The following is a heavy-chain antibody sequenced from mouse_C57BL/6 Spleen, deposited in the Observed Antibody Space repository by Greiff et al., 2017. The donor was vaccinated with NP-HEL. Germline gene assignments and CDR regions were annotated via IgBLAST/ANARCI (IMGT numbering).Heavy chain of an antibody. D-gene: IGHD2-12*01. V-gene: IGHV1-82*01. Sequence: QVQLQQSGPELVKPGASVKISCKASGYAFSSSWMNWVKQRPGRGLEWIGRIYPGGGDTNYNGKFKGKATLTADKSSSTAYLQLSSLTSEDSAVYFCARERRDYYAMDYGGQGTSVTVSS. CDR3: ARERRDYYAMDY. CDR1: GYAFSSSW. CDR2: IYPGGGDT. J-gene: IGHJ4*01.